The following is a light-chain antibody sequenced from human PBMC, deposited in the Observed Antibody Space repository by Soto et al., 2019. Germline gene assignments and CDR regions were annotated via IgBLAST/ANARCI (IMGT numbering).Light chain of an antibody. Sequence: QSALTQPPSVSGAPGQRVTISCTGSSSNIGAGYDVHWYQQLPGTAPKLLIYGNSNRPSGVPDRFSGSKSGTSASLAITGLQAEEEADYYSQSYDSSLSGYVFGTGTKVTVL. CDR3: QSYDSSLSGYV. CDR1: SSNIGAGYD. CDR2: GNS. J-gene: IGLJ1*01. V-gene: IGLV1-40*01.